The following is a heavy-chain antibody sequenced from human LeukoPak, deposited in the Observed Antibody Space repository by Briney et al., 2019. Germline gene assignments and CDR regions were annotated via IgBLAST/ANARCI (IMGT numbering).Heavy chain of an antibody. V-gene: IGHV4-59*01. D-gene: IGHD3-16*01. CDR1: GGSIGSNY. CDR2: IDYSGST. CDR3: ARSPVGGAFDI. Sequence: PSETLSLTCTVSGGSIGSNYWSWIRQPPGKGLEWIGCIDYSGSTKYNPSLKSRVTISVDTSKNQFSLKLSSVTAADTAVYYCARSPVGGAFDIWGQGTMVTVSS. J-gene: IGHJ3*02.